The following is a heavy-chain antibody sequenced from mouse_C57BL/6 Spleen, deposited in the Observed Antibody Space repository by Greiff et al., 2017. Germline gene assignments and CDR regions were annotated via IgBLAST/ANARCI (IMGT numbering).Heavy chain of an antibody. J-gene: IGHJ2*01. CDR2: IYPGSGST. Sequence: QVQLQQPGAELVKPGASVKMSCKASGYTFTSYWITWVKQRPGQGLEWIGDIYPGSGSTNYNEKFKSKATLTGDTSSSTAYMQLSSLTSEDSAVYYCARDWYGYWGHGATLTVSS. D-gene: IGHD2-10*02. CDR3: ARDWYGY. V-gene: IGHV1-55*01. CDR1: GYTFTSYW.